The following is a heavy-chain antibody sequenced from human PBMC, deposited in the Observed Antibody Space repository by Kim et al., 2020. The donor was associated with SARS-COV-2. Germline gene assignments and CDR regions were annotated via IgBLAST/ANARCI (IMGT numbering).Heavy chain of an antibody. D-gene: IGHD3-16*02. V-gene: IGHV4-30-2*04. Sequence: KKRVTISVDTSKNQFSLKLSSVTAADTAVYYCASYDYVWGSYRSIDAFDIWGQGTMVTVSS. J-gene: IGHJ3*02. CDR3: ASYDYVWGSYRSIDAFDI.